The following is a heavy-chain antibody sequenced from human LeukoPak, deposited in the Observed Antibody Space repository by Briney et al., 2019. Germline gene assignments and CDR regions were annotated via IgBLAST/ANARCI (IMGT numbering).Heavy chain of an antibody. D-gene: IGHD5-18*01. CDR3: ARGGGYSYGYWSGGHNWFDP. CDR1: GGSISSYY. V-gene: IGHV4-59*08. Sequence: PSETLSLTCTVSGGSISSYYWSWIRQPPGKGLEWIGYIYYSGSTNYNPSLKSRVTISVDTSKNQFSLKLSSVTAADTAVYYCARGGGYSYGYWSGGHNWFDPWGQGTLVTVSS. CDR2: IYYSGST. J-gene: IGHJ5*02.